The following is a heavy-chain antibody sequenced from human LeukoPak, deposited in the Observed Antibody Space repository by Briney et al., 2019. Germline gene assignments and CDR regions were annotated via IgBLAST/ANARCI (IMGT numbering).Heavy chain of an antibody. D-gene: IGHD6-19*01. CDR3: ARPSSGWYGGHGSGSFDY. J-gene: IGHJ4*02. Sequence: GGSLRLSCAASGFTVSSNYMSWVRQAPGKGLEWVSVIYSGGSTYYADSVKGRFTISRDNAKNSLYLQMNSLRAEDTAVYYCARPSSGWYGGHGSGSFDYWGRGTLVTVSS. CDR1: GFTVSSNY. CDR2: IYSGGST. V-gene: IGHV3-53*01.